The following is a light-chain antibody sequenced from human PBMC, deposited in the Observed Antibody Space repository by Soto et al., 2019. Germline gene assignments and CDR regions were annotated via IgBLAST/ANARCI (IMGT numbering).Light chain of an antibody. CDR2: DTT. Sequence: QAVVTQESSLTVSPGGTVTLTCDSSTDTVTTYHCPYWVQQKPGQAPKTLIYDTTNRHSWTPARFAGSILGGKAALILSGAQPEDEAEYYCLLSYNGAPAVFGGGTQLTVL. V-gene: IGLV7-46*01. CDR3: LLSYNGAPAV. J-gene: IGLJ7*01. CDR1: TDTVTTYHC.